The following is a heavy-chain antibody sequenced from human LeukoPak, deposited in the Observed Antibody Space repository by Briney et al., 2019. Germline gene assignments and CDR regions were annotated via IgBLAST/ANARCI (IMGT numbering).Heavy chain of an antibody. V-gene: IGHV4-34*01. J-gene: IGHJ5*02. D-gene: IGHD6-13*01. CDR3: VRHFHGSGYVVDL. CDR2: ITPSGST. CDR1: GGSFSGYY. Sequence: PSETLSLTCAVYGGSFSGYYWSWIRQPPGKGLEWIGEITPSGSTHYNPSLKSRVTISGDTSKNQFSLKLTSVTAADTAVYFCVRHFHGSGYVVDLWGQGTLVTVSS.